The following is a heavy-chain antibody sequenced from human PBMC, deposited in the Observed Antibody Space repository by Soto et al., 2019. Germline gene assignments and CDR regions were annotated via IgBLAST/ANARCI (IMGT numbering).Heavy chain of an antibody. Sequence: EVQLLESGGGLVQAGGSLRLSCAATGFTVRTNGMSWVRQAPGKGLEWVASFSSGSSDTHYADSLKGRFAISRDNSNNTLYLQMNSLRVEDTALYYCAGHGGYSYLGQGTLVTVSS. D-gene: IGHD2-15*01. CDR1: GFTVRTNG. V-gene: IGHV3-23*01. J-gene: IGHJ4*02. CDR2: FSSGSSDT. CDR3: AGHGGYSY.